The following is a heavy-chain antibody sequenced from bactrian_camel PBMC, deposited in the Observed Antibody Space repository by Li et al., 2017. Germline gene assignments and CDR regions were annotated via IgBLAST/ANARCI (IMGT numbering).Heavy chain of an antibody. CDR1: GYTFSRHC. D-gene: IGHD1*01. CDR3: AAGRLGRNHCPRRPNTADGND. V-gene: IGHV3S26*01. J-gene: IGHJ4*01. CDR2: SIDSDGSI. Sequence: HVQLVESGGGSVQAGGSLRLSCEASGYTFSRHCMGWFRQAPGKERERVASIDSDGSISYTDSVKGRFTISRDSAVNTLYLQMNSLKPEDTAMYYCAAGRLGRNHCPRRPNTADGNDWGQGTQVTVS.